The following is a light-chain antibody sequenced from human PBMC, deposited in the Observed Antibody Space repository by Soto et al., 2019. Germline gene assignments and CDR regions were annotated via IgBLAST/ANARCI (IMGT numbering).Light chain of an antibody. CDR2: AAS. Sequence: DIQMTQSPSSLSASVGDRVTITCRASQDIKNYLAWYQQKPGKVPKLLIFAASTLESGVPSRFSGSGSGTDFTLTITSLQPEVVASYYCQKYTHVLRFRQGTKVEI. J-gene: IGKJ1*01. V-gene: IGKV1-27*01. CDR3: QKYTHVLR. CDR1: QDIKNY.